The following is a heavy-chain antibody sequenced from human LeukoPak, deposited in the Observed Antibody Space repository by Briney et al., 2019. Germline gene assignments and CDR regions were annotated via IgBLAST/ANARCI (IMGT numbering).Heavy chain of an antibody. CDR3: ATTKDIVVVPAAIGYYYGIDV. V-gene: IGHV3-21*01. CDR1: GFTFSSYS. CDR2: ISISSSSI. Sequence: RGSLRLSRAASGFTFSSYSTNWVRQAPRKGLEWVSSISISSSSIYYADSVKGRFTISRDNAKNSLYLQMNSLRAEDTAVYYCATTKDIVVVPAAIGYYYGIDVWGQETTVTVSS. D-gene: IGHD2-2*02. J-gene: IGHJ6*02.